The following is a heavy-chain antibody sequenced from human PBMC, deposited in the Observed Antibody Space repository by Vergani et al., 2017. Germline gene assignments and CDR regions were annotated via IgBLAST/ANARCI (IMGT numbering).Heavy chain of an antibody. CDR3: AKDQRGRDFGVTTGNY. CDR2: ISGSGGST. J-gene: IGHJ4*02. Sequence: EVQLLESGGGLVQPGGSLRLSCAASGFTFSSYVMSWVRQAPGKGLEWVSAISGSGGSTYYADSVKGRFTISRDNSKNTLYLQMNSLRAEDTAVYYCAKDQRGRDFGVTTGNYWGQGTLVTVSS. V-gene: IGHV3-23*01. D-gene: IGHD3-3*01. CDR1: GFTFSSYV.